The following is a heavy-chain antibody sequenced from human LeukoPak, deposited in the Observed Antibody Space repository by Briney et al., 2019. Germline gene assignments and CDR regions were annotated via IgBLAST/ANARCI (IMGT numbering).Heavy chain of an antibody. CDR1: GGSISSSSYY. V-gene: IGHV4-39*01. Sequence: SETLSLICAVSGGSISSSSYYWGWIRQPPGTGLEWIGSIYYSGSTYYNPSLKSRVTISVDTSKNQFSRKLSSVTAADTAVYYCARWVALSSSRWYSVLDNDPNWFDPWDQGTLVTVSS. CDR3: ARWVALSSSRWYSVLDNDPNWFDP. D-gene: IGHD6-13*01. J-gene: IGHJ5*02. CDR2: IYYSGST.